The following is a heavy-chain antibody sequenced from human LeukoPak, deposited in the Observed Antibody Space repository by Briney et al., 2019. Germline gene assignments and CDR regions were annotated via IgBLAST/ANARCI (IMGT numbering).Heavy chain of an antibody. D-gene: IGHD3-22*01. CDR2: ISSSSSTI. CDR1: GFTFSSYS. V-gene: IGHV3-48*01. CDR3: ASRTYYYDSSGLPFDY. Sequence: GGSLRLSCAASGFTFSSYSMNWVRQAPGKGLEWVSYISSSSSTIYHADSVKGRFTISRDNAKNSLYLQMNSLRAEDTAVYYCASRTYYYDSSGLPFDYWGQGTLVTVSS. J-gene: IGHJ4*02.